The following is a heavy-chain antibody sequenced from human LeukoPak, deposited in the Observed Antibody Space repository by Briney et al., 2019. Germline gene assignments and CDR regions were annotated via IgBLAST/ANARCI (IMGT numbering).Heavy chain of an antibody. J-gene: IGHJ4*02. Sequence: SEPLSLTCTVSGGSISRYYWSWIRQPPGKGLEWIGYINYSGSTKYNSSLKGRVTISVDTSKNQFSLKLSSVTAADTAVYYCARRDTMIVTHDYWGQGTLVTVTS. V-gene: IGHV4-59*08. D-gene: IGHD3-22*01. CDR2: INYSGST. CDR1: GGSISRYY. CDR3: ARRDTMIVTHDY.